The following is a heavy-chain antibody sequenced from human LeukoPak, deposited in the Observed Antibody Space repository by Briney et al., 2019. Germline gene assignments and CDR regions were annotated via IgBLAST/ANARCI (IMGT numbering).Heavy chain of an antibody. V-gene: IGHV3-30*18. CDR2: ISYDGGTK. J-gene: IGHJ1*01. CDR1: GFMFSRYG. CDR3: AKEETKYTSAWYFQH. Sequence: GRSLRLSCAASGFMFSRYGMHWVRQAPGRGLEWVAVISYDGGTKYYADSVKGRFTISRDNSKNTLYLQMNSLRAEDTAVYYCAKEETKYTSAWYFQHWGQGTLVTVSS. D-gene: IGHD2-2*01.